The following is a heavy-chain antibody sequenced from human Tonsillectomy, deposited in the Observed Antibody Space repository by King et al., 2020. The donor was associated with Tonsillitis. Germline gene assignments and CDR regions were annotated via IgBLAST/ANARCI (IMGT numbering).Heavy chain of an antibody. D-gene: IGHD3-10*01. V-gene: IGHV4-34*01. CDR1: GGSFSGYY. Sequence: VQLQQWGAGVLKPSETLSLTCAVYGGSFSGYYWSWIRQPPGKGLEWIGEINHSGSTNCNPSLKSRVTISVDTLKNQVSLNLRSVTAADTAVYYCARGGHKYDSGNWFDPWGQGTLVTVSS. CDR3: ARGGHKYDSGNWFDP. CDR2: INHSGST. J-gene: IGHJ5*02.